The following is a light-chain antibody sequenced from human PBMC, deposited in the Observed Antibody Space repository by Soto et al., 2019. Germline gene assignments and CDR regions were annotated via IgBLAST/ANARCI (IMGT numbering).Light chain of an antibody. CDR3: QQYDKWPIT. CDR2: GAS. V-gene: IGKV3-15*01. Sequence: EIVLTQSPGTLSLSPGERATLSCRASQSISSNLAWYQQKPGQAPRLLMYGASTRATGVPARFSGSGSGTEFTLTISSLQSETFAVYYCQQYDKWPITFGQGTRLEIK. J-gene: IGKJ5*01. CDR1: QSISSN.